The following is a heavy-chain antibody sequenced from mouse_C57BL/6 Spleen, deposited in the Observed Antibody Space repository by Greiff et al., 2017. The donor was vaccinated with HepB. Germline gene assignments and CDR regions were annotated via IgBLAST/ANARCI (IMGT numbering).Heavy chain of an antibody. V-gene: IGHV1-15*01. CDR2: IDPETGGT. D-gene: IGHD2-3*01. Sequence: VQLQQSGAELVRPRASVTLSCKASGYTFTDYEMHWVKQTPVHGLEWIGAIDPETGGTAYNQKFKGKAILTADKSSSTAYMELRSLTSEDSAVYYCTRSGGYSLFAYWGQGTLVTVSA. CDR3: TRSGGYSLFAY. CDR1: GYTFTDYE. J-gene: IGHJ3*01.